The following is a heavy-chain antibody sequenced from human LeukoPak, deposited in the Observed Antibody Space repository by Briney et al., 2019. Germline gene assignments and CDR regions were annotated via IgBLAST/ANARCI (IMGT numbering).Heavy chain of an antibody. CDR3: AREGLAAAGPNWFDP. CDR1: GGTFSSYA. J-gene: IGHJ5*02. CDR2: IIPIFGTA. V-gene: IGHV1-69*13. Sequence: SVKVSCKASGGTFSSYAISWVRQAPGQGLEWMGGIIPIFGTANYAQKFQGRVTITADESTSTAYMELSSLRSEDTAVYYCAREGLAAAGPNWFDPWGQGTLVTVSS. D-gene: IGHD6-13*01.